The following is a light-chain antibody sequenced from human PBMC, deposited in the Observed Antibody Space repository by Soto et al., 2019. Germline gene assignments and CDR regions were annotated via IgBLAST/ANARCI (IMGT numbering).Light chain of an antibody. CDR2: GAS. J-gene: IGKJ2*01. V-gene: IGKV3-20*01. CDR1: QSVSSSY. Sequence: EIVLPQSPRPLSLSPGERAPLSYRASQSVSSSYLAWYQQKPGQAPRVLIYGASSRATGIPDRFSGSGSGTDFTLTISRLEPEDFAVYFCQQYGNPPPNAFGQGTK. CDR3: QQYGNPPPNA.